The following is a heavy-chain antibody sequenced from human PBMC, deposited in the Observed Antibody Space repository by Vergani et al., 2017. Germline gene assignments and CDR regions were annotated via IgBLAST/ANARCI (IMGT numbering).Heavy chain of an antibody. V-gene: IGHV4-30-4*01. J-gene: IGHJ4*02. CDR2: IYYSGST. D-gene: IGHD2-15*01. CDR3: ARGMVAATFDY. CDR1: GGSISSGDYY. Sequence: QVQLQESGPGLVKPSQTLSLTCTVPGGSISSGDYYWSWSRQPPGKGLEWIGYIYYSGSTYYNPSLKSRVTISVDTSKNHFSLKLSSVTAADTAVYYCARGMVAATFDYWGQGTLGTVSS.